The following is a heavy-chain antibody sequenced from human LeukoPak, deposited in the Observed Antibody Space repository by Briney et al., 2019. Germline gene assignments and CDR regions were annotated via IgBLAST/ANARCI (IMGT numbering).Heavy chain of an antibody. V-gene: IGHV4-34*01. J-gene: IGHJ4*02. CDR3: ARVSSGWYPKYYFDY. CDR1: GGSISGYY. CDR2: INHSGST. D-gene: IGHD6-13*01. Sequence: SETLSLTCTVSGGSISGYYWSWIRQPPGKGLEWIGEINHSGSTNYNPSLKSRVTISVDTSKNQFSLKLSSVTAADTAVYYCARVSSGWYPKYYFDYWGQGTLVTVSS.